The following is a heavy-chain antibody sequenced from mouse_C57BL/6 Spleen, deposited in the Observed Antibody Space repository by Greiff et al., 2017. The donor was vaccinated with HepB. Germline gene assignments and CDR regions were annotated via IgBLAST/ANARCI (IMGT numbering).Heavy chain of an antibody. D-gene: IGHD2-12*01. CDR2: ISYDGSN. CDR3: ARERTRLAFAS. J-gene: IGHJ3*01. Sequence: EVKLMESGPGLVKPSPSLSLTCSVTGYSITSGYFWNWIRQFPGNKLEWMGYISYDGSNNYNPSLKNRIPITRDTSKSQLFLQLNSVTTEYTATYFCARERTRLAFASRGQGTLVTVSA. V-gene: IGHV3-6*01. CDR1: GYSITSGYF.